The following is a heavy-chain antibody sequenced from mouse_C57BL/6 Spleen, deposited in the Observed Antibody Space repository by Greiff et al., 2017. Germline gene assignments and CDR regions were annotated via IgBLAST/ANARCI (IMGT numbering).Heavy chain of an antibody. J-gene: IGHJ3*01. CDR1: GYTFTSYD. CDR3: ASGNFVAY. V-gene: IGHV1-85*01. Sequence: QVQLKESGPELVKPGASVKLSCKASGYTFTSYDINWVKQRPGQGLEWIGWIYPRDGSTKYNEKFKGKATLTVDTSSSTAYMELHSLTSEDSAVYYCASGNFVAYWGQGTLVTVSA. D-gene: IGHD2-1*01. CDR2: IYPRDGST.